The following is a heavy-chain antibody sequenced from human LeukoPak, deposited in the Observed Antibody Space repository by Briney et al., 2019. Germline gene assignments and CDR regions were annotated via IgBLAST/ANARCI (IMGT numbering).Heavy chain of an antibody. CDR1: GYTFTGYY. CDR2: INPNSGGT. V-gene: IGHV1-2*02. CDR3: ARAPQRALGAFDI. Sequence: AASVKVSCKASGYTFTGYYMHWVRQAPGQGLEWMGWINPNSGGTNYAQKFQGRVTMTRDTSISTAYMEQSRLRSDDTAVYYCARAPQRALGAFDIWGQGTMVTVSS. J-gene: IGHJ3*02.